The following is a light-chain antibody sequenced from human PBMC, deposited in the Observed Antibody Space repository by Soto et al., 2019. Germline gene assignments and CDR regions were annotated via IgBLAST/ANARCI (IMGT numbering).Light chain of an antibody. CDR2: DAS. V-gene: IGKV1-33*01. CDR3: QHYNYWPPKT. Sequence: DIQMTQSPSSLSASVGDRVTITCQASQDISNYVNWYQQKPGKAPKLLIYDASNLETGVPSRFSGSGSGTDFTFTISSLQPEDFAVYYCQHYNYWPPKTFGQGTKVDIK. CDR1: QDISNY. J-gene: IGKJ1*01.